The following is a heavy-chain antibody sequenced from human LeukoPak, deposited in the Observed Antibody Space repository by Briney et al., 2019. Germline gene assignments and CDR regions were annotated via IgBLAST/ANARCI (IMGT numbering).Heavy chain of an antibody. CDR3: ARDGYSNYVGAFDI. CDR1: GFTFSSYI. J-gene: IGHJ3*02. V-gene: IGHV3-21*01. Sequence: GGSLRLSCAASGFTFSSYIMNWVRQAPGKGLEWVSSISSSSSYIYYADSVKGRFTISRDNAKNSLYLQMNSLRAEDTAVYYCARDGYSNYVGAFDIWGQGTMVTVSS. D-gene: IGHD4-4*01. CDR2: ISSSSSYI.